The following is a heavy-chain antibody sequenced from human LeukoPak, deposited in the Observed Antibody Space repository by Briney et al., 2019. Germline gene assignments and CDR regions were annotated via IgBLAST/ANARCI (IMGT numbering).Heavy chain of an antibody. Sequence: SETLSLTCTVSGGSISSYYRAWIRQPPGKGLEYIGSINYRGSTYYNPSLKSRVTLSVDTSKNQSSLKLNSVTAADTAVYYCATYKYDYVWGNQHFDYWGQGTLVAVSS. D-gene: IGHD3-16*01. CDR3: ATYKYDYVWGNQHFDY. CDR2: INYRGST. V-gene: IGHV4-39*07. CDR1: GGSISSYY. J-gene: IGHJ4*02.